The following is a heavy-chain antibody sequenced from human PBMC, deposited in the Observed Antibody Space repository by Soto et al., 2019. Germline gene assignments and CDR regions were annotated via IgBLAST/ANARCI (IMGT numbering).Heavy chain of an antibody. Sequence: QERLVQSGAEVRKPGSSVKVSCKVTGGTSTRYAINWVRQAPGQGLEWMGGIVPMFGTSKYAQKFQGRVTITADTSTNIAYMELRSLRSEDTAVYYCNKGAEYDFWSVYLWGQGTLVSVSS. CDR1: GGTSTRYA. V-gene: IGHV1-69*06. CDR3: NKGAEYDFWSVYL. J-gene: IGHJ4*02. CDR2: IVPMFGTS. D-gene: IGHD3-3*01.